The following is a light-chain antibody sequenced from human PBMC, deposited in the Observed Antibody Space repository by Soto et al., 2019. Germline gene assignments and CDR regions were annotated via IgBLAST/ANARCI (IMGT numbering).Light chain of an antibody. CDR2: GAS. V-gene: IGKV3-20*01. CDR1: QSVSSTY. J-gene: IGKJ4*01. CDR3: QHYGSLVLT. Sequence: EIVLTQSPGTLSLSPGERATLSCRASQSVSSTYLAWYQQKPGQAPRLLIYGASSRATGIPDRFSSSGSGTDFTLTISRLEPEAFAVYYCQHYGSLVLTFGGGTKVEIK.